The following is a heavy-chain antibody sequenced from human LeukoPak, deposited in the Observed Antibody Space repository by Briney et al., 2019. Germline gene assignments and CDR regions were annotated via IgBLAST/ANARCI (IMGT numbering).Heavy chain of an antibody. D-gene: IGHD2-15*01. CDR3: ARDLGYCTGGTCYPNWFDP. CDR2: INAGNDNT. CDR1: GYTFTSYA. J-gene: IGHJ5*02. Sequence: ASVKVSRKASGYTFTSYAMHWERQAPGQRLEWMGWINAGNDNTKYSQKFQGRVTITRDTSASTAYMELNSLRSEDTAVYYCARDLGYCTGGTCYPNWFDPWGQGTLVTVSS. V-gene: IGHV1-3*01.